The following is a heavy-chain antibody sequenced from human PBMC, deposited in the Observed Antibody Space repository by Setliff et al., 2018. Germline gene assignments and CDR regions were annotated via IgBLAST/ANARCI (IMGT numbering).Heavy chain of an antibody. CDR3: ARMSGFLYIDV. Sequence: SETLSLTCTVSDDSISSRHYYGSWIRQPAGKGLEWLGQIYTSWSTNYNPSLKGRATLSIDASKKQFSLKLTSVTAADTAVYYCARMSGFLYIDVWGKGTTVTVSS. D-gene: IGHD3-3*01. V-gene: IGHV4-61*09. CDR1: DDSISSRHYY. J-gene: IGHJ6*03. CDR2: IYTSWST.